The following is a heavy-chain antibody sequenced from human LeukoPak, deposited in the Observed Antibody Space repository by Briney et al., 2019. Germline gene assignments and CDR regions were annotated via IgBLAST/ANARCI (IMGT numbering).Heavy chain of an antibody. V-gene: IGHV3-74*01. Sequence: GGSLRLSCAASGFTFSNNWMHWVRQAPGKGLVWVSRINSDGSTTNYADSVKGRFTISRDNAKSTLYLQMNSLRAEDTAIYYCTRDLKAWGQGTLVTVSS. J-gene: IGHJ5*02. CDR2: INSDGSTT. CDR1: GFTFSNNW. CDR3: TRDLKA.